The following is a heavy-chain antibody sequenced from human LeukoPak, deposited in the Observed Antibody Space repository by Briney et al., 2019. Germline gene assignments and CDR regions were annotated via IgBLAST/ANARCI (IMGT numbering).Heavy chain of an antibody. Sequence: KPGGSLRLSCAASGFTFSDYYMSWIRQAPGKGLEWVSYISSSGSTIYYADSVKGRFTISRDNAKNSLYLQMNSLRAEDTAVYYCARDSPYYYGSGNNYYYYYYMDVWGKGTTVTISS. CDR3: ARDSPYYYGSGNNYYYYYYMDV. CDR2: ISSSGSTI. V-gene: IGHV3-11*01. D-gene: IGHD3-10*01. CDR1: GFTFSDYY. J-gene: IGHJ6*03.